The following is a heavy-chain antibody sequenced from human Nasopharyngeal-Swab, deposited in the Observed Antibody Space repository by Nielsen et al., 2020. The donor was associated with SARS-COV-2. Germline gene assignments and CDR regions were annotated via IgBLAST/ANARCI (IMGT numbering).Heavy chain of an antibody. CDR2: ISYDGSNK. V-gene: IGHV3-30-3*01. Sequence: WIRQPPGKGLEWVAVISYDGSNKYYADSVKGRFTISRDNSKYTLYLQMNSLRAEDTAVYYCARGPGDGMDVWGQGTTVTVSS. CDR3: ARGPGDGMDV. J-gene: IGHJ6*02. D-gene: IGHD3-10*01.